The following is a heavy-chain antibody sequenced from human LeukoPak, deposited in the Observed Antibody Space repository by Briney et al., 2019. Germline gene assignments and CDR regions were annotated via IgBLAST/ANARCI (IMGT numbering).Heavy chain of an antibody. Sequence: ASVKVSCKASGYTFTSYYIHWVRQAPGQGLEWMGIINPGGGSTSYAQNFQGRVTMTRDTSTSTVYMELSSLRSEDTVIYYCARGGDNSYFDYWGQGTLVTVSS. CDR1: GYTFTSYY. D-gene: IGHD4-23*01. CDR2: INPGGGST. J-gene: IGHJ4*02. V-gene: IGHV1-46*01. CDR3: ARGGDNSYFDY.